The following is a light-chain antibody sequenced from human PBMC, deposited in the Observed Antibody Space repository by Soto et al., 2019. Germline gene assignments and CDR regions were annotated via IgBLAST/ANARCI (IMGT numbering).Light chain of an antibody. Sequence: EIVLTQSPATLSLSPGERATLSCRASQSVSSNFAAYQQKPGKAPRRLLYGISTRATARTARLSGGGSGRAVYLLISSLLSPDVSIYYYQQQYNCPLTFGGGTKVEIK. CDR2: GIS. J-gene: IGKJ4*01. CDR1: QSVSSN. V-gene: IGKV3-15*01. CDR3: QQQYNCPLT.